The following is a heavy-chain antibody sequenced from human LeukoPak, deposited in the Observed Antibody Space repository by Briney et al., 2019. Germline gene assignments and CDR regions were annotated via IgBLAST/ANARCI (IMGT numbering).Heavy chain of an antibody. V-gene: IGHV3-74*01. CDR1: GFTFSTYW. D-gene: IGHD3-9*01. CDR2: ISSDGSRT. J-gene: IGHJ4*02. Sequence: GGSLGLSCAASGFTFSTYWMHWVRQAPGKGLDWVSRISSDGSRTYYADSVKGRFTISRDNANNMLYLQMNNLRAEDSAVYYCVSHRYGDNWGQGTLVTVSS. CDR3: VSHRYGDN.